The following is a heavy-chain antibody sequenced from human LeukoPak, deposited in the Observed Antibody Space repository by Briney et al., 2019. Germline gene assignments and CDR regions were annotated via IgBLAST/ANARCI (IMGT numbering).Heavy chain of an antibody. D-gene: IGHD2-21*02. V-gene: IGHV1-69*13. CDR1: GGTFSSYA. J-gene: IGHJ4*02. Sequence: GASVKVSCTASGGTFSSYAISWVRQAPGQGLEWMGGIIPIFGTANYAQKFQGRVTITADESTSTAYMELSSLRSEDTAVYYCARAGGVAYCGGDCYSGFDYWGQGTLVTVSS. CDR3: ARAGGVAYCGGDCYSGFDY. CDR2: IIPIFGTA.